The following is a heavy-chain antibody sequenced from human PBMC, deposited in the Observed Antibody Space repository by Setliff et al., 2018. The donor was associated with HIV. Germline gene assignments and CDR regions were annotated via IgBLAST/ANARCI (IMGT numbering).Heavy chain of an antibody. Sequence: ASVKVSCKASGYTFTNFGITWVRQAPGQGLEWMGWIGTYNGNTNYARKLQGRVTMTTDTSTSTAYMELRNLRSDDTAVYFCARGGPARVALLYWFDPWGQGTLVTVSS. CDR2: IGTYNGNT. CDR3: ARGGPARVALLYWFDP. D-gene: IGHD2-21*01. CDR1: GYTFTNFG. V-gene: IGHV1-18*01. J-gene: IGHJ5*02.